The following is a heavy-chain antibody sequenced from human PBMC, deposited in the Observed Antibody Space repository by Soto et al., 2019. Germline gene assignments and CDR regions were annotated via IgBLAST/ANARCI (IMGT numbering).Heavy chain of an antibody. V-gene: IGHV3-13*01. CDR2: ISTAGNT. J-gene: IGHJ4*02. D-gene: IGHD2-21*01. CDR3: ARGRDSGLYYFDY. CDR1: GFTFSNYD. Sequence: GGSLRLSCAASGFTFSNYDMHWVRQATGKGLEWVSTISTAGNTYSPGSVKGRFTISRENAKNSLYLQMNSLRVDDTAVYYCARGRDSGLYYFDYWGQGTLVNVSS.